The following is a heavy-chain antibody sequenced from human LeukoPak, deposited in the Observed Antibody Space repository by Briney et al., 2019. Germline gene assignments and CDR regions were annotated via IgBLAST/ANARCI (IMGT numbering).Heavy chain of an antibody. CDR3: TTGEWFGELLN. V-gene: IGHV3-15*01. J-gene: IGHJ4*02. CDR2: IKSKTDGGTT. Sequence: PGGSLRLSCAASGFTFSNAWMSWVRQAPGKGLEWVCRIKSKTDGGTTDYAAPVKGRFTISRDDSKNTLYLQMNSLKTEDTAVYYCTTGEWFGELLNWGQGTLVTVSS. D-gene: IGHD3-10*01. CDR1: GFTFSNAW.